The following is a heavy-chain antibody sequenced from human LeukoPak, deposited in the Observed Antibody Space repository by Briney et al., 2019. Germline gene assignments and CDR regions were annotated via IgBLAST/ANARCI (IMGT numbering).Heavy chain of an antibody. CDR3: ARDLDGRSCFDP. D-gene: IGHD3/OR15-3a*01. V-gene: IGHV3-66*01. CDR1: GFTVSSNY. J-gene: IGHJ5*02. Sequence: GGSLRLSCAASGFTVSSNYMSWVRQAPGKGLEWVSVIYSGGSTYYADSVKGRFTISRDNSKNTLYLQMNSLRAEDTAVYYCARDLDGRSCFDPWGQGTLVTVSS. CDR2: IYSGGST.